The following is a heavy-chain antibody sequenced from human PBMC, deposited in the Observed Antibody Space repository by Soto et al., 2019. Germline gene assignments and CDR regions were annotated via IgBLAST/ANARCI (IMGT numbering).Heavy chain of an antibody. CDR1: GGTFRSYA. J-gene: IGHJ6*02. V-gene: IGHV1-69*01. Sequence: QVQLVQSGAGVKKPGSSVKVSCKASGGTFRSYAISWVRQAPGQGLEWMGGIIPIFGKAHYAQKVQGRVTITADESTSTAYRELSSLRSEDTAVYYCASRFPYYFDSSGFAPLDVWGQGTMVTVSS. CDR2: IIPIFGKA. D-gene: IGHD3-22*01. CDR3: ASRFPYYFDSSGFAPLDV.